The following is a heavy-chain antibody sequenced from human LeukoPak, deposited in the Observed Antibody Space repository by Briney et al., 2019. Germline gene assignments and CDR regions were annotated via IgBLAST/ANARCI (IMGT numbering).Heavy chain of an antibody. CDR2: ISSSSSYI. CDR3: ARGGHFDSRFDY. D-gene: IGHD3-9*01. V-gene: IGHV3-21*01. CDR1: GFTFSSYS. Sequence: PGGSLRLSCAASGFTFSSYSMNWVRQAPGKGLEWVSSISSSSSYIYYADSVKGRFTISRDNAKNSLYLQMNSLRAEDTAVYYCARGGHFDSRFDYWGQGTLVTVSS. J-gene: IGHJ4*02.